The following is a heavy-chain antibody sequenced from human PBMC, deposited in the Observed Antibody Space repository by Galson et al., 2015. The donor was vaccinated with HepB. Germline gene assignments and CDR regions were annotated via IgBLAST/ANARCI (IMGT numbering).Heavy chain of an antibody. V-gene: IGHV2-70*04. J-gene: IGHJ3*01. CDR3: AQIRGHIDVRTNAFDV. CDR2: IDWNDDK. Sequence: PALVKPTQTLTLTCTFSGFSLSTSGMGVSWIRQPPGKALEWLARIDWNDDKFYRTSLKTRLSISKDTSENQVVLTMTNMEPVDTATYYCAQIRGHIDVRTNAFDVWGRGTMVTVSS. D-gene: IGHD1-14*01. CDR1: GFSLSTSGMG.